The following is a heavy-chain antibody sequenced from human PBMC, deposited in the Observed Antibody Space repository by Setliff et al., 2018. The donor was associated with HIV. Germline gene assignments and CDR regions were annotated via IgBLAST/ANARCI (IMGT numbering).Heavy chain of an antibody. CDR1: IGSISSGDYY. D-gene: IGHD3-22*01. J-gene: IGHJ4*02. CDR3: ARGPTERYYESRGYYYFDN. Sequence: ETLSLTCSLFIGSISSGDYYWSWIRQPPGKGLEWIGSIYHSGSTYYNPSLKSRVTISVDTSKNQFSLKLSSVTAADTAVYYCARGPTERYYESRGYYYFDNWGQGTQVTVSS. CDR2: IYHSGST. V-gene: IGHV4-39*07.